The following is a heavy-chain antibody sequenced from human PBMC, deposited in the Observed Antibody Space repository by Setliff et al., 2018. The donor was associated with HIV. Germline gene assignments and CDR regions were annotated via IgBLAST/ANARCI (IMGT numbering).Heavy chain of an antibody. Sequence: ASVKVSCKASGYTFTSHYMHWVRQAPGQGLEWMGVINPGGGSTTYAQKFQGRVTMTRDTSTSTVYMELSSLRSQDTAMYYCARGWGGQDSYYYGMDVWGQGTTVTVS. V-gene: IGHV1-46*01. CDR1: GYTFTSHY. CDR3: ARGWGGQDSYYYGMDV. CDR2: INPGGGST. J-gene: IGHJ6*02. D-gene: IGHD3-16*01.